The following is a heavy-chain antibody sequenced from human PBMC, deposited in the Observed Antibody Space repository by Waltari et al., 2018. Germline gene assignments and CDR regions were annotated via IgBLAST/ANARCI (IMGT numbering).Heavy chain of an antibody. CDR1: GYTFTGYY. J-gene: IGHJ6*03. CDR3: AIGGQLLPMDYYYMDV. CDR2: INPNSGGT. D-gene: IGHD2-2*01. Sequence: QVQLVQSGAEVKKPGASVKVSCKASGYTFTGYYMHWVRKAPGQGLEWMGWINPNSGGTNYAQKFQGRVTMTRDTSISTAYMELSRLRSDDTAVYYCAIGGQLLPMDYYYMDVWGKGTTVTVSS. V-gene: IGHV1-2*02.